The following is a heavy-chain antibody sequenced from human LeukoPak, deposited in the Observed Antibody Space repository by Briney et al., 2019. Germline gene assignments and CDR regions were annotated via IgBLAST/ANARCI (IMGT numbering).Heavy chain of an antibody. CDR3: ARAHYYDSSGYYSTYFDY. J-gene: IGHJ4*02. D-gene: IGHD3-22*01. V-gene: IGHV1-46*01. CDR1: GYTFTSYY. CDR2: INPSGGST. Sequence: ASVKVSCEASGYTFTSYYMHWVRQAPGQGLEWMGIINPSGGSTSYAQKFQGRVTITRDMSTSTVYMELSSLRSEDTAVYYCARAHYYDSSGYYSTYFDYWGQGTLVTVSS.